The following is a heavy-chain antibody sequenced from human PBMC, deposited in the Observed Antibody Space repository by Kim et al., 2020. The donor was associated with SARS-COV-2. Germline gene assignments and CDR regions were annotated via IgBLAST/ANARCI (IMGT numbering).Heavy chain of an antibody. D-gene: IGHD3-10*01. J-gene: IGHJ4*02. V-gene: IGHV3-21*01. CDR1: GFTFSSYS. CDR2: ISSSSSHI. Sequence: GGSLRLSCAASGFTFSSYSMNWVRQAPGKGLEWVSSISSSSSHIYYADSVKGRFTISRDNAKNSLYLQMNSLRAEDTAVYYCASDRRPPLLWFGELLYWGQGTLVTVSS. CDR3: ASDRRPPLLWFGELLY.